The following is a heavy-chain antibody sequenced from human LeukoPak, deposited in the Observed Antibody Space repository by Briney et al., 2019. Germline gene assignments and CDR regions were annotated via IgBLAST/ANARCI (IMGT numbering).Heavy chain of an antibody. D-gene: IGHD6-13*01. J-gene: IGHJ5*02. V-gene: IGHV4-39*01. Sequence: SETLSLTCTVSGGSISSTAYYWGWVRQPPGKGLDWIGSIYYTGTTYYSPSLQTRATLSFDTSKNQFSLKLTSVTAADTAVYLCARRPIAAGNNWFDPWGQGTLVTVSS. CDR3: ARRPIAAGNNWFDP. CDR2: IYYTGTT. CDR1: GGSISSTAYY.